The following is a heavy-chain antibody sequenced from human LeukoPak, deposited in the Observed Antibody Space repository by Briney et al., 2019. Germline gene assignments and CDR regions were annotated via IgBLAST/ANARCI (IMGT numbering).Heavy chain of an antibody. Sequence: GGSLRLSCAASGFTFSSYWMSWVRQAPGKGREWVANIKQDGSEKYYVDSVKGRFTISRDNAKNSLYLQMNSLRAEDTAVYYCARVFTMIVVDRTYYFDYWGQGTLVTVSS. CDR2: IKQDGSEK. CDR3: ARVFTMIVVDRTYYFDY. CDR1: GFTFSSYW. V-gene: IGHV3-7*01. J-gene: IGHJ4*02. D-gene: IGHD3-22*01.